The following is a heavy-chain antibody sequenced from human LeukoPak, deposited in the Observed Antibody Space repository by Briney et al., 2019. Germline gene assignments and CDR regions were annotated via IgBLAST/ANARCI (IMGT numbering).Heavy chain of an antibody. Sequence: SETLSLTCTVSGGSISSGSYYSSWIRQPAGKGLEWIGRIYTSGSTNYNPSLKSRVTISVDTSKNQFSLTLSSVTAADTAVYYCARDDYGGNSGWFDPWGQGTLVTVSS. V-gene: IGHV4-61*02. CDR3: ARDDYGGNSGWFDP. CDR2: IYTSGST. D-gene: IGHD4-23*01. CDR1: GGSISSGSYY. J-gene: IGHJ5*02.